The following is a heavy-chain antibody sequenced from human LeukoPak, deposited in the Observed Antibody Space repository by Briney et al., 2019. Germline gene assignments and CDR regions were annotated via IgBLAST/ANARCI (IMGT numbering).Heavy chain of an antibody. J-gene: IGHJ2*01. CDR2: IYHSGST. Sequence: PSETLSLTCAVSGYSISSGYYWGWIRQPPGKGLEWIGSIYHSGSTYYNPSLKSRVTISVDTSKNQFSLKLSSVTAADTAMYYCANHAVTSTWFFDLWGRGTLVTVSS. V-gene: IGHV4-38-2*01. CDR3: ANHAVTSTWFFDL. D-gene: IGHD4-17*01. CDR1: GYSISSGYY.